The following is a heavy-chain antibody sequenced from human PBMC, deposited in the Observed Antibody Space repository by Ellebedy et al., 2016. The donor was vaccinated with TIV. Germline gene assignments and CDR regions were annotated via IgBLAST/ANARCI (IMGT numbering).Heavy chain of an antibody. CDR3: ARLPMVRGVTTNWFDP. J-gene: IGHJ5*02. CDR2: IYYSGST. CDR1: GGSISSSSYY. D-gene: IGHD3-10*01. Sequence: SETLSLXXTVSGGSISSSSYYWGWIRQPPGKGLEWIGSIYYSGSTYYNPSLKSRVTISVDTSKNQFSLKLSSVTAADTAVYYCARLPMVRGVTTNWFDPWGQGTLVTVSS. V-gene: IGHV4-39*01.